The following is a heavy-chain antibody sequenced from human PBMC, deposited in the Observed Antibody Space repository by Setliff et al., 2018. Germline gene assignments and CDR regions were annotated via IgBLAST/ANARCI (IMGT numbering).Heavy chain of an antibody. CDR3: ARDTRGYIYGYWYDYMDV. CDR2: INGVNGNT. D-gene: IGHD5-18*01. CDR1: GYTFTAYD. Sequence: ASVKVSCKASGYTFTAYDIHWMRQAPGQSLEWMGWINGVNGNTKYSQNFQGRVTFTSDTSANTAFMELRSLRSDDTAVYYCARDTRGYIYGYWYDYMDVWGKGTTVTVSS. J-gene: IGHJ6*03. V-gene: IGHV1-3*01.